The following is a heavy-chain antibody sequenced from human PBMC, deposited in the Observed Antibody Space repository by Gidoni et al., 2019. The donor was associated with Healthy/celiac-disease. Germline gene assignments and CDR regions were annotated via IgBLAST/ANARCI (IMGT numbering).Heavy chain of an antibody. CDR3: ARDLRVTSGRGDY. CDR2: ISSSSSYI. D-gene: IGHD4-17*01. CDR1: VFTFSSYS. Sequence: EVQLVESGGGLVKPGGSLRLSCAASVFTFSSYSMNWVRQAPGKGLEWVSSISSSSSYIYYADSVKGRFTISRDNAKNSLYLQMNSLRAEDTAVYYCARDLRVTSGRGDYWGQGTLVTVSS. V-gene: IGHV3-21*01. J-gene: IGHJ4*02.